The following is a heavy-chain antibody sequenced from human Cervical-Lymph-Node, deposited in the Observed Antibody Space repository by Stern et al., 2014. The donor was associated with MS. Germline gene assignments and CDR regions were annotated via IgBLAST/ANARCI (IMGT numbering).Heavy chain of an antibody. CDR2: IWYDGSNK. CDR3: ARDQGGTYHTIYYFDY. D-gene: IGHD1-26*01. CDR1: GFTFSSYG. J-gene: IGHJ4*02. V-gene: IGHV3-33*01. Sequence: DQLVESGGGVVQPGRSLRLSCAASGFTFSSYGMHWVRQAPGKGLEWVAVIWYDGSNKYYADSVKGRFTISRDNSKNTLYLEMHSLRAEDTAVYYCARDQGGTYHTIYYFDYWGQGTLVTVSS.